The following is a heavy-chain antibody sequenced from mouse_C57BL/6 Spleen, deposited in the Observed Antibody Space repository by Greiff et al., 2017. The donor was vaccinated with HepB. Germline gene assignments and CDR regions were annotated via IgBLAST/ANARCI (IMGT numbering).Heavy chain of an antibody. V-gene: IGHV1-52*01. Sequence: QVQLQHSGAELVRLGSSVKLSCKASGYTFTSFWMHWVKQRPIQGLEWIGNIDPSDSETHYNQKFKDKATLTVDKSSSTAYMQLSSLTSEDSAVYYGARSGYGSSYWYFDVWGTGTTVTVSS. CDR2: IDPSDSET. CDR1: GYTFTSFW. D-gene: IGHD1-1*01. J-gene: IGHJ1*03. CDR3: ARSGYGSSYWYFDV.